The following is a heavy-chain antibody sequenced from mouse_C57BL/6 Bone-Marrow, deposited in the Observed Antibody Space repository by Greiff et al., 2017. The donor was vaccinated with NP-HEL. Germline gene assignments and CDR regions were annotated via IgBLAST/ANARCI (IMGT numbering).Heavy chain of an antibody. CDR1: GYTFTDYY. V-gene: IGHV1-26*01. Sequence: VQLQQSGPELVKPGASVKISCKASGYTFTDYYMNWVKQSHGKSLEWIGDINPNNGGTSYNQKFKGKATLTVDKSSSTAYMELRSLTSEDSAVYYCARSRTTVVAPPFDYWGQGTTLTVSS. J-gene: IGHJ2*01. CDR2: INPNNGGT. D-gene: IGHD1-1*01. CDR3: ARSRTTVVAPPFDY.